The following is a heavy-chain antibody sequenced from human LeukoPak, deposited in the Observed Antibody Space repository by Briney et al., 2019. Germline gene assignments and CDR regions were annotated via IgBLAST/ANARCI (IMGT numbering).Heavy chain of an antibody. Sequence: SVKVSCKASGFTFTSSAVQWVRQARGQRLEWIGWIVVGSGNTNYAQKFQERVTITMDMSTSTAYMELSSLRSEDTAVYYCAAASGSSWYTTNFDYWAREPWSPSPQ. CDR1: GFTFTSSA. CDR3: AAASGSSWYTTNFDY. V-gene: IGHV1-58*01. D-gene: IGHD6-13*01. CDR2: IVVGSGNT. J-gene: IGHJ4*02.